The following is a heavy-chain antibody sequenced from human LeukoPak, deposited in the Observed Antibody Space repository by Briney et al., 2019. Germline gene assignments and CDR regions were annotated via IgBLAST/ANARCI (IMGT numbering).Heavy chain of an antibody. CDR3: ARDYRYAFDN. J-gene: IGHJ4*02. CDR1: GFTFSDYS. D-gene: IGHD1-1*01. Sequence: GGSLRLSCVASGFTFSDYSMNWVRQAPGKGLEWISYIGIDSGKTKYADSVKGRFTISEDKAESSLYLQMSSLRVEDTAVYYCARDYRYAFDNWGQGTLVTVSS. V-gene: IGHV3-48*01. CDR2: IGIDSGKT.